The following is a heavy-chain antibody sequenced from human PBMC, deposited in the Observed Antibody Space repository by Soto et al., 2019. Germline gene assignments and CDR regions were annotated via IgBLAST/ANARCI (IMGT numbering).Heavy chain of an antibody. J-gene: IGHJ4*02. D-gene: IGHD3-9*01. CDR2: ISGSGGST. CDR1: GFTFSSYA. V-gene: IGHV3-23*01. CDR3: AKDPPGPHDILTGYQRQTFDY. Sequence: PGGSLRLSCAASGFTFSSYAMSWVRQAPGKGLEWVSAISGSGGSTYYADSVKGRFTISRDNSKNTLYLQMNSLRAEDTAVYYCAKDPPGPHDILTGYQRQTFDYWGQGTLVTVSS.